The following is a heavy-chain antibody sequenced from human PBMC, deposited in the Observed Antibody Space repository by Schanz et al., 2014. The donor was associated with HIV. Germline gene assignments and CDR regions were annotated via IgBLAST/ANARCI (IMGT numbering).Heavy chain of an antibody. CDR3: AKPEYDSSGNSQSHFDY. CDR2: ISESGGRT. CDR1: GFTFSNYA. Sequence: EVQLLESGGGLVQPGGSLRLSYAASGFTFSNYAMSWVRQAPGKGLEWVSSISESGGRTYYADSVNGRFTISRDNSKNTLYLQMTTLRTEDTAVYYCAKPEYDSSGNSQSHFDYWGQGTLVTVSS. J-gene: IGHJ4*02. V-gene: IGHV3-23*01. D-gene: IGHD3-22*01.